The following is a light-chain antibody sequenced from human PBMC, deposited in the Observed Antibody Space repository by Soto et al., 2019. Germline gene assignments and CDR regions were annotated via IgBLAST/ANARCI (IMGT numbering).Light chain of an antibody. CDR2: AAS. CDR3: QHCYSTPSIT. J-gene: IGKJ5*01. CDR1: QSISSY. Sequence: DIQMTQSPSSLSASVGDRVTITCRASQSISSYLNWYQQKPGKAPKLLIYAASTLQSGVPARFSGSGSGTDFTLTISSLQPEDFAAYYCQHCYSTPSITFGQGTRLEIK. V-gene: IGKV1-39*01.